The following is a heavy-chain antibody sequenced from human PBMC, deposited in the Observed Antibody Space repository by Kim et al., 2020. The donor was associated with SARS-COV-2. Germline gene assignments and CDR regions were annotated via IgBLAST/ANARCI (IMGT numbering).Heavy chain of an antibody. D-gene: IGHD3-10*01. CDR3: ARIVGITMVRGVIRDADY. CDR2: IYYSGST. Sequence: SETLSLTCTVSGGSISSGDYYWSWIRQPPGKGLEWIGYIYYSGSTYYNPSLKSRVTISVDTSKNQFSLKLSSVTAADTAVYYCARIVGITMVRGVIRDADYWGQGTLVTVSS. V-gene: IGHV4-30-4*01. CDR1: GGSISSGDYY. J-gene: IGHJ4*02.